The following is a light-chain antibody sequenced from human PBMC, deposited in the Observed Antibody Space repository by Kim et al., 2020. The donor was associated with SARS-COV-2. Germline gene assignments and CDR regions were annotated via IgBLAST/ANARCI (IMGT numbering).Light chain of an antibody. J-gene: IGKJ4*01. CDR1: QSLLHSNGYNY. V-gene: IGKV2-28*01. Sequence: PASSSCRSSQSLLHSNGYNYLDWYLQKPGQSPQLLIYLGSNRASGVPDRFSGSGSGTDFTLKISRVEAEYVGVYYCMQALQTPLTFGGGTKVDIK. CDR3: MQALQTPLT. CDR2: LGS.